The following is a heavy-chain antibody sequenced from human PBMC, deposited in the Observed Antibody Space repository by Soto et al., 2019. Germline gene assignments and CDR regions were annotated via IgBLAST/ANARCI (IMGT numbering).Heavy chain of an antibody. CDR3: AMGPDFWSGYYPGPQDNWFDP. Sequence: QLQLQESGPGLVKPSETLSLTCTVSGGSISSSSYYWGWIRQPPGKGLEWIGSIYYSGRTYYNPSLKSRVTISVDTSKNQFSLKLSSVTAADTAVYCCAMGPDFWSGYYPGPQDNWFDPWGQGTLVTVSS. J-gene: IGHJ5*02. D-gene: IGHD3-3*01. CDR2: IYYSGRT. CDR1: GGSISSSSYY. V-gene: IGHV4-39*01.